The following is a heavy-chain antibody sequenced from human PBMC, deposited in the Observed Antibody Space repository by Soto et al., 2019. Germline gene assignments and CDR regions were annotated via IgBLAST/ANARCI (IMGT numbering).Heavy chain of an antibody. CDR1: GYTFTSYA. D-gene: IGHD5-12*01. Sequence: QVQLVQSGAEVKKPGASVKVSCKASGYTFTSYAMHWVRQAPGQRLEWMGWINAGNGNTKYSQKFQGRVTITRDTSASTAYMELSSLRSEDTAVYYCARDADSGYDLFYLGQGTLVTVSS. V-gene: IGHV1-3*01. CDR2: INAGNGNT. J-gene: IGHJ4*02. CDR3: ARDADSGYDLFY.